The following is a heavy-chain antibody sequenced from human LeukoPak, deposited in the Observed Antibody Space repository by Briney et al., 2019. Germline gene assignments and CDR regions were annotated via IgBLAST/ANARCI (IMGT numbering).Heavy chain of an antibody. D-gene: IGHD3-10*01. J-gene: IGHJ4*02. Sequence: ASVKVSCKASGYTFTGYYMHWVRQAPGQGLEWMGWINPNSGGTNYAQKLQGRVTMTTDTSTSTAYMELRSLRSDDTAVYYCARDPRQPGFGELLPFDYWGQGTLVTVSS. CDR1: GYTFTGYY. CDR2: INPNSGGT. V-gene: IGHV1-2*02. CDR3: ARDPRQPGFGELLPFDY.